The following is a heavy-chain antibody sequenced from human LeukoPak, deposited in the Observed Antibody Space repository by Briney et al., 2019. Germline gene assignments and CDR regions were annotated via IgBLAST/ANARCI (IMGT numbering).Heavy chain of an antibody. CDR3: AREVFGVDY. CDR2: INHSGST. Sequence: KPSETLSLTCAVYGGSFSGYYWSWIRQPPGKGLEWIGEINHSGSTNYNPSLKSRVTISVDTSKNQFSLKLSSVTAADTAVYYCAREVFGVDYWGQGTLVTVSS. D-gene: IGHD3-3*01. CDR1: GGSFSGYY. J-gene: IGHJ4*02. V-gene: IGHV4-34*01.